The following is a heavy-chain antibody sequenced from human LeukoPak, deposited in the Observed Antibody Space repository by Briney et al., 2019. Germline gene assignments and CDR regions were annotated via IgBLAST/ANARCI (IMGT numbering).Heavy chain of an antibody. Sequence: GGSLRLSCEASGFTFSSYEMNWVRQAPGKGLEWISYISSGGMTIYYADSVRGRFAVSRDNTKNSLFLQMNSLRAEDTAVYFCARDDYDIVTGYYSMYSYGVDVWGQGTAVTVSS. CDR2: ISSGGMTI. V-gene: IGHV3-48*03. CDR1: GFTFSSYE. CDR3: ARDDYDIVTGYYSMYSYGVDV. J-gene: IGHJ6*02. D-gene: IGHD3-9*01.